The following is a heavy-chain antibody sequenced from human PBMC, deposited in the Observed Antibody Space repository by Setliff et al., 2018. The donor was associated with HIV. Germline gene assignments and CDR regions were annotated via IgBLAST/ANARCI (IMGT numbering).Heavy chain of an antibody. CDR1: GFNFKTYG. Sequence: GGSLRLSCAASGFNFKTYGMTWVRQAPGKGLEWVGRMRNKDYSYITDYAASVKGRFTISRDDLKNSLFLQMNSLKTEDTAVYYCTRNQGSSFGHGFDYWGQGTTVTVSS. V-gene: IGHV3-72*01. J-gene: IGHJ4*03. CDR3: TRNQGSSFGHGFDY. D-gene: IGHD3-3*01. CDR2: MRNKDYSYIT.